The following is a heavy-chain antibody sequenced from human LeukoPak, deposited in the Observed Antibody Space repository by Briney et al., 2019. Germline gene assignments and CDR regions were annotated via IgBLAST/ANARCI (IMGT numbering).Heavy chain of an antibody. D-gene: IGHD6-6*01. J-gene: IGHJ5*02. CDR3: AKTRPEYSSSSPGFDP. CDR2: ISSSSSYI. CDR1: GFTFSSYG. V-gene: IGHV3-21*01. Sequence: PGGSLRLSCAASGFTFSSYGMHWVRQAPGKGLEWVSSISSSSSYIYYADSVKGRFTISRDNAKNSLYLQMNSLRAEDTAVYYCAKTRPEYSSSSPGFDPWGQGTLVTVSS.